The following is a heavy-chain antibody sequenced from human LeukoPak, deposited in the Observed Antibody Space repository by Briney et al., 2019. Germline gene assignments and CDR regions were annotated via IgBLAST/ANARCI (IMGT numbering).Heavy chain of an antibody. D-gene: IGHD3-9*01. J-gene: IGHJ4*02. Sequence: ASVKVSCKASGYTFTSYDISWVRQAPGQGLEWMGWISTDNANTNYAQKLQGRVTMTTDTSTSTAYMELRSLRSDDTAVYYCARSFARDYDILTGYYIGDYWGQGTLITVSS. V-gene: IGHV1-18*01. CDR1: GYTFTSYD. CDR3: ARSFARDYDILTGYYIGDY. CDR2: ISTDNANT.